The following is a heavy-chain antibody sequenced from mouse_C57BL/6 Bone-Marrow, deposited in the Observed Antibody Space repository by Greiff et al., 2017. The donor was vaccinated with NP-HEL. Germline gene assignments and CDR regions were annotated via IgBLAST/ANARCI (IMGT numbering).Heavy chain of an antibody. CDR3: ARHGWDYYYFDY. D-gene: IGHD2-13*01. J-gene: IGHJ2*01. V-gene: IGHV5-15*01. Sequence: EVQVVESGGGLVQPGGSLKLSCAASGFTFSDYGMAWVRQAPRKGPEWVAFISNLAYSIYYADTVTGRFTISREKAKNTLYLEMSSLRSEDTAMYYCARHGWDYYYFDYWGQGTTLTVSS. CDR2: ISNLAYSI. CDR1: GFTFSDYG.